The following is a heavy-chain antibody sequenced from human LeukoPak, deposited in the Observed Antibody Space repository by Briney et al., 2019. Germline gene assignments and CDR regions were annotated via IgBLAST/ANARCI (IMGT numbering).Heavy chain of an antibody. J-gene: IGHJ4*02. CDR3: TPGRYGGYGFYFDY. CDR2: IRRKGHNYAT. CDR1: GFSFSDSV. V-gene: IGHV3-73*01. Sequence: GGSLRLSCAASGFSFSDSVMHWVRQASGKGLEWVGRIRRKGHNYATEYAASVKGRFTISRDDSRNTAYLQMNSLKTEDTAVYYCTPGRYGGYGFYFDYWGQGTLVAVSS. D-gene: IGHD5-12*01.